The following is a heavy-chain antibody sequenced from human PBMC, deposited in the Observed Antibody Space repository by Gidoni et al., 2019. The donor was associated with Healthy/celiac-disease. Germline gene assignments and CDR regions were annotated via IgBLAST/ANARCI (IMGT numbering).Heavy chain of an antibody. CDR2: ISGSGGST. Sequence: EVQLLESGGGLVQPGGSLRLSCAASGFTFSSYAMSWVRQAPGKGLEWVSAISGSGGSTYYAASVKGRFTISRDNSKNMLYLQMNSLRAEDTAVYYCAKAGGDGDLPLFDYWGQGTLVTVSS. D-gene: IGHD4-17*01. CDR1: GFTFSSYA. J-gene: IGHJ4*02. V-gene: IGHV3-23*01. CDR3: AKAGGDGDLPLFDY.